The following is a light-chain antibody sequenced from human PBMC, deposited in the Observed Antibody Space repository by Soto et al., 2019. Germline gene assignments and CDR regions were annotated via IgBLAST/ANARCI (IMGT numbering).Light chain of an antibody. CDR1: QGIATY. CDR2: ATS. CDR3: QKYCSAPLT. J-gene: IGKJ4*01. V-gene: IGKV1-27*01. Sequence: DVQMTQSPSSLSAFVGDRVTITCRASQGIATYLAWFQQKPGKVPKLLIHATSTLQSGVPARFSGSGSGTDFTLTINSLEPEDVGVYYCQKYCSAPLTFGGGTKVEIK.